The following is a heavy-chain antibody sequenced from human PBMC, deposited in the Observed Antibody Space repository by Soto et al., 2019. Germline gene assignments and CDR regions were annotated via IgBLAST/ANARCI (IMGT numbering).Heavy chain of an antibody. D-gene: IGHD2-21*01. J-gene: IGHJ4*02. CDR1: GDSVSSGTYF. CDR3: ARGGGEERSFDS. Sequence: PSETLSLTCTVSGDSVSSGTYFWSWIRQPPGKGLEWIGYVYYSGSTNYNPTLKSRLTMSVDTSKNQFSLKLSSVTAADTAVYYCARGGGEERSFDSWGPGTLVTVSS. CDR2: VYYSGST. V-gene: IGHV4-61*01.